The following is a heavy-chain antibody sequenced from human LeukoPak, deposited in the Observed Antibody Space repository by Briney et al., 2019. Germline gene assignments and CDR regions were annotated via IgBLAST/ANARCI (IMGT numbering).Heavy chain of an antibody. Sequence: GASVKVSCKASGGTFSSYAISWVRQAPGQGLEWMGGIIPIFGTANYAQKFQGRVMITADESTSTAYMELSSLRSEDTTVYYCARDLVSSSSTFDYWGQGTLVTVSS. J-gene: IGHJ4*02. CDR3: ARDLVSSSSTFDY. D-gene: IGHD2-2*01. CDR2: IIPIFGTA. V-gene: IGHV1-69*13. CDR1: GGTFSSYA.